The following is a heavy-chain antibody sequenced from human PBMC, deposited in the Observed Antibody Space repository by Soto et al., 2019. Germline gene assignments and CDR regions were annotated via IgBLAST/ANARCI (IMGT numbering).Heavy chain of an antibody. Sequence: QVQLVQSGGEVKKPGASVKVSCKASGYIFNSFGISWVRQAPGQGLEWMGWISAYTGNTKYAQNFQGXXTXTXXTSTSTAYMELRSLRSDDTAVYDCARRWTTGEIDYWGQGTLVTVSS. CDR2: ISAYTGNT. CDR3: ARRWTTGEIDY. D-gene: IGHD4-17*01. J-gene: IGHJ4*02. CDR1: GYIFNSFG. V-gene: IGHV1-18*01.